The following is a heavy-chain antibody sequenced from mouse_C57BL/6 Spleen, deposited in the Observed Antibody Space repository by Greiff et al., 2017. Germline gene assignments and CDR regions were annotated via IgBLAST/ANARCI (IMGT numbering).Heavy chain of an antibody. CDR3: TGGEAAQALAY. D-gene: IGHD3-2*02. V-gene: IGHV1-15*01. CDR2: IDPETGGT. J-gene: IGHJ3*01. Sequence: QVQLQQSGAELVRPGASVTLSCKASGYTFTDYEMHWVKQTPVHGLEWIGAIDPETGGTAYNQKFKGKAILTVDKSSSTAYMELRSLTSEDSAVYYGTGGEAAQALAYWGQGTLVTVSA. CDR1: GYTFTDYE.